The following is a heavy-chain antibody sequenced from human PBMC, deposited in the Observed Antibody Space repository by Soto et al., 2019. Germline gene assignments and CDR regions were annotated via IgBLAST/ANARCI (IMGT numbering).Heavy chain of an antibody. Sequence: GGSLRLSCAASGFTFSSYGMNCVRLGPGKGLEWVSSIRSSSSYIYYADSVKGRFTISRDNAKNSLYLQMNSLRAEDTAVYYCARDRYYYESSGYYFDYWGQGTLVNVSS. CDR3: ARDRYYYESSGYYFDY. J-gene: IGHJ4*02. CDR1: GFTFSSYG. CDR2: IRSSSSYI. D-gene: IGHD3-22*01. V-gene: IGHV3-21*01.